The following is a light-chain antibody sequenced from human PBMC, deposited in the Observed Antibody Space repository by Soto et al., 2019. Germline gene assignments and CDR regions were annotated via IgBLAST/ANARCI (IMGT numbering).Light chain of an antibody. CDR1: QTVTGNH. CDR3: QQRSNWPPVT. J-gene: IGKJ4*01. Sequence: EVVLTPFPATLSLSPGERATLYCRASQTVTGNHLAWYQQKPGQAPRLLIYDASNRATGIPARFSGSGSGTDFTLAISSLEPEDFAVYYCQQRSNWPPVTFGGGTKVDIK. V-gene: IGKV3-11*01. CDR2: DAS.